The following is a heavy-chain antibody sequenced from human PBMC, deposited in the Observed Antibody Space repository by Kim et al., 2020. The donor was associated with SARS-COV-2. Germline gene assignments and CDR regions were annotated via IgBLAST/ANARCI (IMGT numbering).Heavy chain of an antibody. D-gene: IGHD3-9*01. CDR3: ARDHGVLRYFDWLNYYYGMDV. V-gene: IGHV1-18*01. J-gene: IGHJ6*02. Sequence: ASVKVSCKASGYTFTSYGISWVRQAPGQGLEWMGWISAYNGNTNYAQKLQGRVTMTTDTSTSTAYMELRSLRSDDTAVYYCARDHGVLRYFDWLNYYYGMDVWGQGTTVTVSS. CDR2: ISAYNGNT. CDR1: GYTFTSYG.